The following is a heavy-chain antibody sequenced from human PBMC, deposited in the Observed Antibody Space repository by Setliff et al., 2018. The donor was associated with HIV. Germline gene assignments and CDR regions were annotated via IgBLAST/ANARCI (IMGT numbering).Heavy chain of an antibody. V-gene: IGHV4-39*01. CDR3: ARPRLRGSGAFDI. J-gene: IGHJ3*02. D-gene: IGHD2-21*01. CDR2: IYYSGTT. Sequence: PSETLSLTCTVSGDSISSSTFYWGWIRQPPGKGLEWIGSIYYSGTTYCNPSLKGRVAISVDTSKNQFSLKLSSVTAADPAVYYCARPRLRGSGAFDIWGQGTMVT. CDR1: GDSISSSTFY.